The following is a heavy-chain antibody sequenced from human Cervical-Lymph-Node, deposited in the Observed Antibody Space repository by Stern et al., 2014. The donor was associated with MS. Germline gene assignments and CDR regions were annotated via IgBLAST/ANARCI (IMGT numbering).Heavy chain of an antibody. CDR3: AKDPSSGQWLVPRYFDY. J-gene: IGHJ4*02. V-gene: IGHV3-9*01. CDR2: ISWNSGSI. D-gene: IGHD6-19*01. Sequence: EVQLVESGGGLVQPGRSLRLSCAASGFTFDDYAMHWVRQAPGKGLAWVSGISWNSGSIGYADSVKGRFTISRDNAKNSLYLQMNSLRAEDTALYYCAKDPSSGQWLVPRYFDYWGQGTLVTVSS. CDR1: GFTFDDYA.